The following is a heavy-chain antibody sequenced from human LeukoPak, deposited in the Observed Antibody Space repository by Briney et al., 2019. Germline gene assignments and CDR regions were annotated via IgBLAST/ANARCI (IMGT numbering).Heavy chain of an antibody. CDR1: GYTFTSYY. V-gene: IGHV1-46*01. D-gene: IGHD6-13*01. J-gene: IGHJ3*02. CDR2: INPSGGST. Sequence: ASVTVSCKASGYTFTSYYMHWVRQAPGQGLEWMGIINPSGGSTIYAQKFQGRVTMTRDMSTSTVSMELSSLRSEDTAVYYCARALRSIAAAGTSWRTGAFDIWGQGTMVTVSS. CDR3: ARALRSIAAAGTSWRTGAFDI.